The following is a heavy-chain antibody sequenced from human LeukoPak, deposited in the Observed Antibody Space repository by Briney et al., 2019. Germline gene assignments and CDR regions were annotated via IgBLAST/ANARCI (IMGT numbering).Heavy chain of an antibody. CDR1: GGSISSSSYY. D-gene: IGHD2-15*01. CDR2: IYYSGST. CDR3: ARHTVVGYCSGGSCYPEGPYYFDY. J-gene: IGHJ4*02. V-gene: IGHV4-39*01. Sequence: SETLSLTCTVSGGSISSSSYYWGWIRQPPGKGLEWIGSIYYSGSTYYNPSLKSRVTISVDTSKNQFSLKLSSVTAADTAVYYCARHTVVGYCSGGSCYPEGPYYFDYWGQGTLVTVSS.